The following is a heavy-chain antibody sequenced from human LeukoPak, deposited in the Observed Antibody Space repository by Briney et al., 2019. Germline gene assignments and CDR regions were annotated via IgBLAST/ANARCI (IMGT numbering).Heavy chain of an antibody. J-gene: IGHJ4*02. Sequence: PGGSLRPSCAASGFTFSRYWMHWVRQTPEKGLVWVSRINTDGTTTDYAGSVKGRFTISRDNAKSTLYLQMNSLRAEDTAEYYCARANDNDGSSGYSHDYWGQGTLVTVSS. D-gene: IGHD3-22*01. CDR2: INTDGTTT. CDR1: GFTFSRYW. V-gene: IGHV3-74*01. CDR3: ARANDNDGSSGYSHDY.